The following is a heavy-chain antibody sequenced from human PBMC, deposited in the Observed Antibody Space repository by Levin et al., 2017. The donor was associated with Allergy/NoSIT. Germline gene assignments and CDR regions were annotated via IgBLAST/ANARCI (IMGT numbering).Heavy chain of an antibody. D-gene: IGHD3/OR15-3a*01. V-gene: IGHV3-30*04. CDR1: GFSLSSYL. CDR2: LSYDGSIE. J-gene: IGHJ3*02. CDR3: ARDRGTYNAFDM. Sequence: PGGFLRLSCISSGFSLSSYLMHWVRQAPGKGLEWVALLSYDGSIEKYADSVKGRFTISRDNSKNTLYLQMDSLRAEDSALYFCARDRGTYNAFDMCGQGTTVTVSS.